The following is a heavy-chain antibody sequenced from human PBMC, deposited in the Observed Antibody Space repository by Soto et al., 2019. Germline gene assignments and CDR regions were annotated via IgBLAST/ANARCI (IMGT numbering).Heavy chain of an antibody. J-gene: IGHJ4*02. D-gene: IGHD3-10*01. CDR1: GVSIGSFY. CDR2: IYHSGIT. CDR3: ARTLQGGGAYGFFDY. V-gene: IGHV4-59*01. Sequence: SETLSLTCTVSGVSIGSFYWSWIRQPPGKGLEWIAYIYHSGITNYNPSLKSRVTISVDTSKNQLSLKLNSVTAADTAVYYCARTLQGGGAYGFFDYWGQGTLVTVSS.